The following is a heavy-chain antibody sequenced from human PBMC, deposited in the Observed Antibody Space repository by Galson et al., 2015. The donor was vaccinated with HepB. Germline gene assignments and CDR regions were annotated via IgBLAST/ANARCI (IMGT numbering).Heavy chain of an antibody. V-gene: IGHV4-31*03. Sequence: TLSLTCTVSGGSISSRGYYWSWIRQHPGKGLERIGYIYYSGSTYYNPSLKSRVTISVDTSKNQFSLKLSSVTAADTAVYYCARCAGYYYYGMDVWGQGTTVTVSS. J-gene: IGHJ6*02. CDR3: ARCAGYYYYGMDV. CDR2: IYYSGST. CDR1: GGSISSRGYY.